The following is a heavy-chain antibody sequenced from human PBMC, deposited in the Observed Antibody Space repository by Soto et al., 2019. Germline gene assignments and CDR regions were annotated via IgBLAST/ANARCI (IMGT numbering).Heavy chain of an antibody. Sequence: QVQLVQSGAEVKKPGTSVKVSCEVSGGTFSNYAITWVRQAPGQGLEWLGGAIPVYGATNSAQKFQGRVTITAGESATTTFMERSSLRSHDTAVYYCARRGVANSRDAFDIWGQGTLVTVS. D-gene: IGHD1-26*01. V-gene: IGHV1-69*01. CDR3: ARRGVANSRDAFDI. J-gene: IGHJ3*02. CDR2: AIPVYGAT. CDR1: GGTFSNYA.